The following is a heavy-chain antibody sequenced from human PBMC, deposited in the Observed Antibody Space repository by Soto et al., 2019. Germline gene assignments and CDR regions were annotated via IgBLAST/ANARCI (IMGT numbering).Heavy chain of an antibody. J-gene: IGHJ5*02. D-gene: IGHD3-16*01. Sequence: RGESLKISCRTSGYSFPTYWIAWVRQRPGKGLEWMGAVYPGDSDTKYSPSFQGHVTISADRSIGTAFLQWSSLNASDTAMYYCERGLNWNSIMNWLDTWGRGTLVTVSS. V-gene: IGHV5-51*01. CDR3: ERGLNWNSIMNWLDT. CDR2: VYPGDSDT. CDR1: GYSFPTYW.